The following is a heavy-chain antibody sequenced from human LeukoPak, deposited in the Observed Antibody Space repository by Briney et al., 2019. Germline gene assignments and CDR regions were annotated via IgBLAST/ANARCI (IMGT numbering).Heavy chain of an antibody. CDR1: GFTFSDYT. J-gene: IGHJ3*02. D-gene: IGHD1-1*01. CDR3: ARDLENTGLDAFDI. CDR2: ISSSGSTI. V-gene: IGHV3-48*04. Sequence: PGGSLRLSCAASGFTFSDYTMNWVRQAPGKGLEWVSYISSSGSTIYYADSVKGRFTISRDNAKNSLYLQMNSLRAEDTAVYYCARDLENTGLDAFDIWGQGTMVTVSS.